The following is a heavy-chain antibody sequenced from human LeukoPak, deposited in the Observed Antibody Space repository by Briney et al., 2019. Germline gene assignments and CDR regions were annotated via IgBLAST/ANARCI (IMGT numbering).Heavy chain of an antibody. J-gene: IGHJ3*02. D-gene: IGHD3-10*01. CDR1: GYTFTSYG. CDR2: ISAYNGNT. Sequence: ASVKVSCKASGYTFTSYGLSWVRQAPGQGLEWMGLISAYNGNTNYAQKFQGRVTMTTDTSTSTAYMELRSLRSDDTAVYYCARGIGRFGELFDAYDIWGQGTMVTVSS. V-gene: IGHV1-18*01. CDR3: ARGIGRFGELFDAYDI.